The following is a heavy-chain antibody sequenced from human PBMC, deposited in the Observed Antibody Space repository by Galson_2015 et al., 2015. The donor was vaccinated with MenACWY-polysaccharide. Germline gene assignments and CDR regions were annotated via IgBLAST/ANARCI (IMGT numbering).Heavy chain of an antibody. CDR3: AKVHSYAYVNFYYGLDV. D-gene: IGHD5-18*01. V-gene: IGHV3-23*01. CDR1: GFTFSSYA. J-gene: IGHJ6*02. Sequence: SLRLSCAASGFTFSSYAMTWVRQAPGKGLEWVSTISASGRSTFYADSVKGRLTISRDNSKNTLYLQLNSLRAEDTSVYYCAKVHSYAYVNFYYGLDVWGQGTTVTVSS. CDR2: ISASGRST.